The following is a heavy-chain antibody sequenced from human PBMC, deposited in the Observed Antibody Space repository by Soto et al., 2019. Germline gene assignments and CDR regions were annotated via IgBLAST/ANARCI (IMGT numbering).Heavy chain of an antibody. V-gene: IGHV1-69*13. J-gene: IGHJ4*02. D-gene: IGHD6-13*01. CDR1: GCTFSSYA. Sequence: VASVKVSCKASGCTFSSYAISWVRQAPGQGLEWMGGIIPIFGTANYAQKFQGRVTITADESTSTAYMELSSLRSEDTAVYYCATSVAAAGTTGFDYWGQGTLVTVSS. CDR3: ATSVAAAGTTGFDY. CDR2: IIPIFGTA.